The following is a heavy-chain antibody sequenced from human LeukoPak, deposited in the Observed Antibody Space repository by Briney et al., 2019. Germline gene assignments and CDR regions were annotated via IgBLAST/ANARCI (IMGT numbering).Heavy chain of an antibody. V-gene: IGHV3-53*01. J-gene: IGHJ4*02. D-gene: IGHD3-10*01. CDR3: AQSQYYFGSGSHDY. CDR1: GFTFSSYN. CDR2: IYSGGST. Sequence: PGGSLRLSCAASGFTFSSYNMNWVRQAPGKGLEWVSIIYSGGSTYYADSVKGRFTISRDNSKNTLYLQMNSLRAEDTAVYYCAQSQYYFGSGSHDYWGQGTLVTVSS.